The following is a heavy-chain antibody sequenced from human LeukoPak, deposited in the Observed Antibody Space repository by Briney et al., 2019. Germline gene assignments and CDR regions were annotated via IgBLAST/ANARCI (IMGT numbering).Heavy chain of an antibody. CDR3: ARDTTGYGSGDY. V-gene: IGHV3-66*01. Sequence: GGSLTLSCAASGFTVSSNYMSWVRQAPGKGLEWVSVIYSGGRTYDADSVKGSFTISRDNSKNTLYLQMNSLRAEQTAVYYCARDTTGYGSGDYWGQGTLVTVSS. J-gene: IGHJ4*02. D-gene: IGHD3-10*01. CDR1: GFTVSSNY. CDR2: IYSGGRT.